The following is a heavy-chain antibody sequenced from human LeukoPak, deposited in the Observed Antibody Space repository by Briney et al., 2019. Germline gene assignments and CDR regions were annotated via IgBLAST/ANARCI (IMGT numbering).Heavy chain of an antibody. CDR1: GFTFSDYY. J-gene: IGHJ4*02. V-gene: IGHV3-30*18. CDR3: AKALLRHFDWHFDY. CDR2: ISYDGGDK. Sequence: PGGSLRLSCAASGFTFSDYYMSWIRQAPGKGLEWVAAISYDGGDKYYADSVKGRFTISRDSSRNTLYLIMNSLRAEDTAVYSCAKALLRHFDWHFDYWGQGTQVTVSS. D-gene: IGHD3-9*01.